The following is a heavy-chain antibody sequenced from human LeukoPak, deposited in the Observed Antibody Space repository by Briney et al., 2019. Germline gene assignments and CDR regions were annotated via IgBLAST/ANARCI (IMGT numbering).Heavy chain of an antibody. J-gene: IGHJ4*02. CDR1: AFTFSSYA. CDR3: ANLIVGATTVDY. V-gene: IGHV3-23*01. D-gene: IGHD1-26*01. CDR2: ISGSGGST. Sequence: GGSLRLSCAASAFTFSSYAMSWVRQAPGKGLEWVSAISGSGGSTYYADSVKGRFTISRDNSKNTLYLQMNSLRAEDTAVYYCANLIVGATTVDYWGQGTLVTVSS.